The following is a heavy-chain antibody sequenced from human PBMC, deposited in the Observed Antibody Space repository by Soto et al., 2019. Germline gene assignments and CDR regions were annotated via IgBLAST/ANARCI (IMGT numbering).Heavy chain of an antibody. Sequence: SETLSLTCTVSGGSVSSGSYYWSWIRQPPGKGLEWIGYIYYSGSTNYNPSLKSRVTISVDTSKNQFSLKLSSVTAADTAVYYCARDRVRWEMATIGHFDYWGQGTLVTVSS. D-gene: IGHD5-12*01. J-gene: IGHJ4*02. CDR3: ARDRVRWEMATIGHFDY. CDR1: GGSVSSGSYY. V-gene: IGHV4-61*01. CDR2: IYYSGST.